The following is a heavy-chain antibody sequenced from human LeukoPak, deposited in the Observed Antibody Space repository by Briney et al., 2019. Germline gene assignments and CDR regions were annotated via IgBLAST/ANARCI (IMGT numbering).Heavy chain of an antibody. CDR2: IKQDGSEK. J-gene: IGHJ4*02. CDR3: ARRASRAFDY. Sequence: GGSLRLSCAASGFTFSTYWMSWVRQAPGKGLEWVASIKQDGSEKSYVDSLKGRFTISRDNAKNPLYLEMNGLRAEDTAVYYCARRASRAFDYWGQGTLVTVSS. V-gene: IGHV3-7*01. CDR1: GFTFSTYW. D-gene: IGHD5-12*01.